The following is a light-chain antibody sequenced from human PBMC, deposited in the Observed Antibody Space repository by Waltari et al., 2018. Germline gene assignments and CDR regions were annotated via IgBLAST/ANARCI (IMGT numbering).Light chain of an antibody. V-gene: IGLV2-14*01. CDR3: SSFTSSSTRV. CDR1: SCDGGHVYY. CDR2: DVS. J-gene: IGLJ3*02. Sequence: SALPQPGPASGSPGQSITIYCTGTSCDGGHVYYSVCYQQHPGKAPKLMIYDVSNRPSGVSNRFSGSKSGNTASLTISGLQAEDEADYYCSSFTSSSTRVFGGGTKVTVL.